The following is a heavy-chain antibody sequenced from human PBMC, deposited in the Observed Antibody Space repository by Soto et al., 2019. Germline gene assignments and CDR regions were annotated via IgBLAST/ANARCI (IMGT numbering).Heavy chain of an antibody. V-gene: IGHV3-33*01. CDR1: GFTFSSYG. CDR2: IWYDGSNK. CDR3: ARGRYCSGGSCPYNWFDP. Sequence: GGSLRLSCAASGFTFSSYGMHWVRQAQGKGLEWVAVIWYDGSNKYYADSVKGRFTISRDNSKNTLYLQMNSLRAEDTAVYYCARGRYCSGGSCPYNWFDPWGQGTLVTVSS. D-gene: IGHD2-15*01. J-gene: IGHJ5*02.